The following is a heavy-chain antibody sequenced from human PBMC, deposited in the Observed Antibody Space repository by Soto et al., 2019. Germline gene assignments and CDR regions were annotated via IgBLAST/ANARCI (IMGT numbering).Heavy chain of an antibody. V-gene: IGHV3-23*01. CDR1: GFNFNIYA. CDR3: VEDYRTTSPA. D-gene: IGHD3-16*02. J-gene: IGHJ4*02. Sequence: EVQLLESGGGLVQPGGSLTLSCAASGFNFNIYAMSWVRQALGKGLEWVSSTVKGRFTISRDNSKATLHLQMNSLRVEDTAVYFCVEDYRTTSPAWGQGTLVTVSS.